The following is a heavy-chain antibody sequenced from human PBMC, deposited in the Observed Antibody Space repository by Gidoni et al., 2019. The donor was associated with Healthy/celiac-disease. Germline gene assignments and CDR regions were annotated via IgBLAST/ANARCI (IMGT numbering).Heavy chain of an antibody. CDR3: AKDMGATDFGRFDY. Sequence: EVQLVESGGGWVQPGRSLRRSCAASGFTFDDYAMPWVRQAPGKGLEWVSGISWNSGSIGYADSVKGRFTISRDNAKNSLYLQMNSLRAEDTALYYCAKDMGATDFGRFDYWGQGTLVTVSS. CDR2: ISWNSGSI. D-gene: IGHD1-26*01. CDR1: GFTFDDYA. V-gene: IGHV3-9*01. J-gene: IGHJ4*02.